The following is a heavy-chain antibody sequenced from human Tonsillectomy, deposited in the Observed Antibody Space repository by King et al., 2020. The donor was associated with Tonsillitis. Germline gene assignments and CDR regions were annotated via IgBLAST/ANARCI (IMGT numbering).Heavy chain of an antibody. CDR2: IWYDGSNK. CDR3: ARGSGVPAPAAFDI. J-gene: IGHJ3*02. V-gene: IGHV3-33*01. CDR1: GFTFSIYG. Sequence: QVQLVESGGGVVQPGRSLRLSCAASGFTFSIYGMHWVRQAPGKGLGWVAGIWYDGSNKYYVDSVKGRFTISRDNSKNTRYLQMNSLRAEDTAVYYRARGSGVPAPAAFDIWGQGTMVTVS. D-gene: IGHD2-2*01.